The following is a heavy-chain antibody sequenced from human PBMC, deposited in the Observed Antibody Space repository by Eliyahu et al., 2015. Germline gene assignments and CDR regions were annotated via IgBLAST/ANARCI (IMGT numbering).Heavy chain of an antibody. CDR2: IYSGXTT. Sequence: EVQVVESGGGLIQPGGSLRLFCAASGFSVSTNDMSWVRQAPSKGLEWVSTIYSGXTTYYADSVKGRFNIYRDNSKNTLYLQMNSLRADDTAVYYCARDLEAFDIWGQGTMVTVSS. CDR3: ARDLEAFDI. CDR1: GFSVSTND. J-gene: IGHJ3*02. V-gene: IGHV3-53*01.